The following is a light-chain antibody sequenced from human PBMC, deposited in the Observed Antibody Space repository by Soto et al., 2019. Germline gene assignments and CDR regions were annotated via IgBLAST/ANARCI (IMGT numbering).Light chain of an antibody. CDR3: ATWDDSPNARGV. CDR2: NNN. V-gene: IGLV1-44*01. J-gene: IGLJ3*02. CDR1: RSNIGNNA. Sequence: QSVLTQPPSASGTPGQRVTISCSGSRSNIGNNAVSWYQQFPGTAPKLLIYNNNQRPSGVPDRFSGSKSGTSASLAISGLQSEDEADYYCATWDDSPNARGVFGGGTQLTVL.